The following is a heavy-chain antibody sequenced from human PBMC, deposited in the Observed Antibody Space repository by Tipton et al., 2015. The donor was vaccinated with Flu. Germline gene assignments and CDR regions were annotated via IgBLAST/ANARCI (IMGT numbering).Heavy chain of an antibody. CDR1: GGSISSGSYY. D-gene: IGHD1-26*01. CDR3: ARQLSVGATSGFDY. CDR2: IYTSGST. V-gene: IGHV4-61*02. J-gene: IGHJ4*02. Sequence: TLSLTCTVSGGSISSGSYYWSWIRQPAGKGLEWIGRIYTSGSTNYNPSLKSRVTISVDTSKNQFSLKLSSVTAADTAVYYCARQLSVGATSGFDYWGQGTVVTVSS.